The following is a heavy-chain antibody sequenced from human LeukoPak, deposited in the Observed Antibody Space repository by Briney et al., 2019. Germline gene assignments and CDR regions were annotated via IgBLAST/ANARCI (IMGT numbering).Heavy chain of an antibody. V-gene: IGHV3-48*02. CDR1: GFTFSSYS. CDR2: ISRSSSTI. Sequence: GGSLRLSCVVSGFTFSSYSMNWVRQAPGKGLEWVSYISRSSSTIYYADSVKGRFTISRDNAKNSLYLQMNSLRDEDTVVYYCAREIVSTNKDWGQGTLVTVSS. J-gene: IGHJ4*02. D-gene: IGHD3-22*01. CDR3: AREIVSTNKD.